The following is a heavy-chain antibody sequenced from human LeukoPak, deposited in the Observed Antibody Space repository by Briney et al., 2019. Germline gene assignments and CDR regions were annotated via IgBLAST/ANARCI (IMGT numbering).Heavy chain of an antibody. CDR2: ISWNSGSI. CDR3: AKSTTMIVVEGYFQH. CDR1: GFTFDDYA. J-gene: IGHJ1*01. Sequence: PGRSLRLSCAASGFTFDDYAMHWVRQAPGKGLEWVSGISWNSGSIGYADSVKGRFTISRDNAKNSLYLQMNSLRAEDTALYYCAKSTTMIVVEGYFQHWGQGTLVTVSS. D-gene: IGHD3-22*01. V-gene: IGHV3-9*01.